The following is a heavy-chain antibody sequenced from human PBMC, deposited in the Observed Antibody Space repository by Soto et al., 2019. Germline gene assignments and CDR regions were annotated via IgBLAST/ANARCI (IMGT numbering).Heavy chain of an antibody. D-gene: IGHD2-21*02. J-gene: IGHJ4*02. CDR2: ISSSGSTI. CDR3: ARATLSTDCYHCYFDL. CDR1: GFTFSSYQ. V-gene: IGHV3-48*03. Sequence: GGSLRLSCAASGFTFSSYQMNRVRQAPGKGLEWVSYISSSGSTIYYADSVKGRFTISRDNSKNTLSLQMNSLRDEDTAVYYCARATLSTDCYHCYFDLWGQGTLVTFSS.